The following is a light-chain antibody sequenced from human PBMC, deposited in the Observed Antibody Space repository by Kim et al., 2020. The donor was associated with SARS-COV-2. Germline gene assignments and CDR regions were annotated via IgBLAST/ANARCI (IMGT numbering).Light chain of an antibody. Sequence: KTVTISCTRSSDSIASNYVQWYQQRPGSAPTPVIYEDNQRPSGVPDRFSGSIDSSSNSASLTISGLKTEDEADYYCQSYDSSNYVVFGGGTQLTVL. J-gene: IGLJ2*01. CDR2: EDN. CDR3: QSYDSSNYVV. CDR1: SDSIASNY. V-gene: IGLV6-57*03.